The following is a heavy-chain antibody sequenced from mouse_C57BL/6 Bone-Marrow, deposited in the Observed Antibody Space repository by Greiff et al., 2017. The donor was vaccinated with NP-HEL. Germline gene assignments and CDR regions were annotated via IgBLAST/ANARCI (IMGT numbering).Heavy chain of an antibody. CDR2: INSDGGST. CDR1: EYEFPSHD. CDR3: ASYWYFDV. J-gene: IGHJ1*03. V-gene: IGHV5-2*01. Sequence: EVMLVESGGGLVQPGESLKLSCESNEYEFPSHDMSWVRQTPEKSLELVAAINSDGGSTYYLDTMESRFIITRDNTKKTLYLQMRSLGAEDTALYYCASYWYFDVWGTGTTVTVSS.